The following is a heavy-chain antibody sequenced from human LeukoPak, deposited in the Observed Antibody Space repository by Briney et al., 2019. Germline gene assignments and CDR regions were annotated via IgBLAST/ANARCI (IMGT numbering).Heavy chain of an antibody. CDR1: GGSFSGYY. D-gene: IGHD2-15*01. CDR2: IYTSGTT. V-gene: IGHV4-4*07. CDR3: ARDRGCSGGSCSNRYNWFDP. Sequence: SSETLSLTCAVYGGSFSGYYWSWIRQPAGKGLEWSGRIYTSGTTHYNPSLKSRVTMSVDTSKNQFSLKLSSVTAADTAVYYCARDRGCSGGSCSNRYNWFDPWGQGTLVTVSS. J-gene: IGHJ5*02.